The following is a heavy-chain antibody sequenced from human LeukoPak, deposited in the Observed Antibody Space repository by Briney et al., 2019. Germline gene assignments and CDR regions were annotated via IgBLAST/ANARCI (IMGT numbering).Heavy chain of an antibody. D-gene: IGHD5-12*01. CDR3: ARASSGYLAYYYYGMDV. CDR1: VYTCTSYD. Sequence: ASVKVSCKASVYTCTSYDINWVRQATGQGLEWMGWMNPNSGNTGYAQKFQGRVTMTRNTSISTAYMELSSLRSEDTAVYYCARASSGYLAYYYYGMDVWGQGTTVTVSS. CDR2: MNPNSGNT. J-gene: IGHJ6*02. V-gene: IGHV1-8*01.